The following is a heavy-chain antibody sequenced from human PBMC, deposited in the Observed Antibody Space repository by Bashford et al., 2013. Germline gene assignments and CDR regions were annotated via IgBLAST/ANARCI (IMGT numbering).Heavy chain of an antibody. CDR3: ARALYGDYDIGY. D-gene: IGHD4-17*01. CDR1: GFTFDDYA. J-gene: IGHJ4*02. Sequence: GGSLRLSCAASGFTFDDYAMHWVRQAPGKGLEWVSSISSSSSYIYYADSVKGRFTISRDNAKNSLYLQMNSLRAEDTAVYYCARALYGDYDIGYWGQGTLVTVSS. V-gene: IGHV3-21*01. CDR2: ISSSSSYI.